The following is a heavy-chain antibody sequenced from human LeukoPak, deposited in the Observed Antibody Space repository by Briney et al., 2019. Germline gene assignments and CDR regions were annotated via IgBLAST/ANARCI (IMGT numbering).Heavy chain of an antibody. V-gene: IGHV3-9*01. CDR2: ISWNSGSL. CDR3: AKDHYHFWSGHKREGAFDI. Sequence: AGGSLRLSCVASGFRFDDHALHWVRQAPGKGLEWVSGISWNSGSLGYADSVKGRFTISRDNAKNSLYLQMNSLRAEDTALYYCAKDHYHFWSGHKREGAFDIWGQGTMVTVS. D-gene: IGHD3-3*01. J-gene: IGHJ3*02. CDR1: GFRFDDHA.